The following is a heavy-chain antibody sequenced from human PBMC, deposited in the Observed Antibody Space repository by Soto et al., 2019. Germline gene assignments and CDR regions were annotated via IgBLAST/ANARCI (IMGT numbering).Heavy chain of an antibody. CDR2: IYYTGST. CDR3: ARADYDDYYFNY. J-gene: IGHJ4*02. D-gene: IGHD4-17*01. CDR1: AGSISSYY. V-gene: IGHV4-59*01. Sequence: SETLSLTCTVSAGSISSYYWSWIRQPPGKGLEWIGYIYYTGSTNYNPSLKSRLTISVDTSKSHFSLKLSSVTAADTAVYYCARADYDDYYFNYWGQGTLVTVSS.